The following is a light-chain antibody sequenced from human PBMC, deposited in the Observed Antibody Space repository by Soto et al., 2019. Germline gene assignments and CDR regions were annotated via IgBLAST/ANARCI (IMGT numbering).Light chain of an antibody. V-gene: IGKV1-9*01. J-gene: IGKJ1*01. CDR2: AAS. CDR3: LQHNSYPWT. CDR1: QDTSRS. Sequence: DTQVTQSPSSPSASVGDRVTITCRASQDTSRSLCWYQQKPGKAPKLLIYAASTLHSGVPSRFSGSGSGTEFTLTISSLQPEDFATYYCLQHNSYPWTFGQGTKVDIK.